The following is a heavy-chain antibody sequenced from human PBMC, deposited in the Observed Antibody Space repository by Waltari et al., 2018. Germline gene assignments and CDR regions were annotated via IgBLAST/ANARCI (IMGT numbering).Heavy chain of an antibody. D-gene: IGHD2-15*01. J-gene: IGHJ4*02. CDR1: GYTFTSYY. Sequence: QVQLVQSGAEVKKPGASVKVSCKASGYTFTSYYMHWVRQAPGQGLEWMGIINPSGGSTSYAQKFQGRVTMTRDTSTSTVYMELSSLRSEDTAVYYCARDRRWGGSGGSCFLYWGQGTLVTVSS. CDR2: INPSGGST. CDR3: ARDRRWGGSGGSCFLY. V-gene: IGHV1-46*01.